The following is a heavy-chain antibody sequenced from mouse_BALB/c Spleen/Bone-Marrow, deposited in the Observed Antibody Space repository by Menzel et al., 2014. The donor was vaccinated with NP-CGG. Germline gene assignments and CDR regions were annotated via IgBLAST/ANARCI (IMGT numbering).Heavy chain of an antibody. CDR2: IGPANGNT. V-gene: IGHV14-3*02. D-gene: IGHD2-4*01. CDR3: ANYDYGGYFDV. Sequence: EVQLQQSGAELVKPGASVKLSCTASGFNIKDTYMHWVKQRPEQGLEWIGRIGPANGNTKYDPKFQGKATITADTSSNTAYLQLSSLTSEDTAVYYCANYDYGGYFDVWGAGTTVTVSS. CDR1: GFNIKDTY. J-gene: IGHJ1*01.